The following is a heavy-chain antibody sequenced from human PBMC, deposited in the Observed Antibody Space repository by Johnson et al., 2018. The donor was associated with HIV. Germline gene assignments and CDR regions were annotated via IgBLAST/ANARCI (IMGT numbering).Heavy chain of an antibody. J-gene: IGHJ3*02. CDR3: ARGPESIEARRDVFDI. D-gene: IGHD6-6*01. Sequence: VQLVESGGGVVQPGGSLRLSCAASGFTFDDYAMHWVRQAPGKGLELVSGISWNSGSIGYADSVKGRFTISRDNAKNSVFLQMNSLRAEDTAGYDCARGPESIEARRDVFDIWGQGKMVTGPS. CDR1: GFTFDDYA. CDR2: ISWNSGSI. V-gene: IGHV3-9*01.